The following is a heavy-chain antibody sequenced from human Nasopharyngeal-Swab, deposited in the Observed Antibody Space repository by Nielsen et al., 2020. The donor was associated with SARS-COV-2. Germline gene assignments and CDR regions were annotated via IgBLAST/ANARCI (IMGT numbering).Heavy chain of an antibody. Sequence: RGSLRLSCAASGFIFSGSAMHWVRQASGKGLEWIGRIGDKDHNYATTYGAAVKGRFTISRDDSKNTAFLQMDSLKTEDTALYYCTTDYYFDYWGQGTLVTVSS. CDR1: GFIFSGSA. CDR3: TTDYYFDY. V-gene: IGHV3-73*01. J-gene: IGHJ4*02. CDR2: IGDKDHNYAT.